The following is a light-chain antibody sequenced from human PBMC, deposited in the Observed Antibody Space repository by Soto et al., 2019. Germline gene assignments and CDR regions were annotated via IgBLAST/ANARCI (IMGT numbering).Light chain of an antibody. CDR2: RAS. V-gene: IGKV3-15*01. Sequence: ERVMTQSPATLSVSPGERATLSCRASQSIGGDLAWYQQKAGQAPRLLIHRASTRATGIPARFSGSGSGTDFTLTISSLQSEDFAVYYCQQFNNWPITFGPGTKVDF. J-gene: IGKJ3*01. CDR3: QQFNNWPIT. CDR1: QSIGGD.